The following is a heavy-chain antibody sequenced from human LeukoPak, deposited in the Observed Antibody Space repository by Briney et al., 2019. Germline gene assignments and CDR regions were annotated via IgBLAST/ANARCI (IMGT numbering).Heavy chain of an antibody. D-gene: IGHD3-16*01. Sequence: PGPSLRLSGAASGLTFSKAWMSWVRQGPGKGLEWVGHMKSKTAGGTTAYAAPVKGRFTLSRDDSKNTLYLQMNSLKTQDTAVYYCNTVWRYWGQGTLVTVSS. CDR1: GLTFSKAW. CDR2: MKSKTAGGTT. V-gene: IGHV3-15*01. CDR3: NTVWRY. J-gene: IGHJ4*02.